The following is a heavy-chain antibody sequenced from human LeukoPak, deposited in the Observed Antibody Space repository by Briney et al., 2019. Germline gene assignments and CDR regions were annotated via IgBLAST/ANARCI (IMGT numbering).Heavy chain of an antibody. D-gene: IGHD4-17*01. CDR3: AKDLAYGDYFDY. V-gene: IGHV3-48*03. CDR1: GFTFSSYE. CDR2: ISSSGSTK. J-gene: IGHJ4*02. Sequence: GGSLRLSCAASGFTFSSYEMNWVRQAPGKGLEWVSYISSSGSTKYYADSVKGRFTISRDNSKNTLYLQMNSLRAEDTAVYYCAKDLAYGDYFDYWGQGTLVTVSS.